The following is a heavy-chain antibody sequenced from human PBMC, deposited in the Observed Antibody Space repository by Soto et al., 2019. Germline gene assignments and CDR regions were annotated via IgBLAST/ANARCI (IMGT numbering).Heavy chain of an antibody. CDR1: GFTFSSYG. Sequence: GGSLRLSCAASGFTFSSYGMHWVRQAPGKGLEWVAVISYDGSNKYYADSVKGRFTISRDNSKNTLYLQMNSLRAEDTAVYYCAKDRKYSSGWYPHYYYGMDVWGQGTTVTVSS. V-gene: IGHV3-30*18. D-gene: IGHD6-19*01. CDR2: ISYDGSNK. J-gene: IGHJ6*02. CDR3: AKDRKYSSGWYPHYYYGMDV.